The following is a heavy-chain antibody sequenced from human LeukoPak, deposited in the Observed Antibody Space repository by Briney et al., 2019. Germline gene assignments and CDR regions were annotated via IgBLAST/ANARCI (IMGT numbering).Heavy chain of an antibody. V-gene: IGHV4-30-2*01. CDR1: GGSISSGGYS. CDR3: ASGGANYYFDY. Sequence: SETLSLTCAVSGGSISSGGYSWSWIRQPPGKGLEWIGYIYHSGSTYYNPSLKSRVTISVDRSKNQSSLKLSSVTAADTAVYYCASGGANYYFDYWGQGTLVTVSS. J-gene: IGHJ4*02. D-gene: IGHD4/OR15-4a*01. CDR2: IYHSGST.